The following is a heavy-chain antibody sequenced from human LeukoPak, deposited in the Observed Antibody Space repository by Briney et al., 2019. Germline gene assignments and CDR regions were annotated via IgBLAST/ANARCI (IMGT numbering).Heavy chain of an antibody. CDR3: ARESSSMASHSFDY. CDR1: EFTFNNHD. D-gene: IGHD2/OR15-2a*01. J-gene: IGHJ4*02. Sequence: PGRSLRLSCAASEFTFNNHDMHWVRQAPGKGLEWVAAISYDGRNKYYADSVKGRFTISRDNSKNTLNLQMNSLRTEDTAVYYCARESSSMASHSFDYWGQGTLVTVSP. V-gene: IGHV3-30*03. CDR2: ISYDGRNK.